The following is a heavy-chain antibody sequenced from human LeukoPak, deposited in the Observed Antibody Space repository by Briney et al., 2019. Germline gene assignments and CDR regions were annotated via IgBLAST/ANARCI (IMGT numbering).Heavy chain of an antibody. Sequence: SETLSLTCTVSGGSISSGGYHWSWIRQPPGKGLEWIGYIYNTGGTNYNPSLNSRVTISIDTSKNQFSLRLSSVTAADTAIYFCARISGSYSLWGQGTLVTVSS. CDR1: GGSISSGGYH. D-gene: IGHD1-26*01. CDR2: IYNTGGT. CDR3: ARISGSYSL. J-gene: IGHJ4*02. V-gene: IGHV4-61*08.